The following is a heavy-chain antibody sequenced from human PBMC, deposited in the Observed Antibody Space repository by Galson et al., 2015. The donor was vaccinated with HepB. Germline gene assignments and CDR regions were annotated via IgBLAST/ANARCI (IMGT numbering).Heavy chain of an antibody. D-gene: IGHD3-10*01. CDR2: ISYSGNT. V-gene: IGHV4-39*01. CDR1: GASISSSTYH. CDR3: GRYGSGSYFRGGY. Sequence: ETLSLTCTVSGASISSSTYHWAWIRQPPEKGLEWIGSISYSGNTYYNPSLKSRITISVDTSKNQFSLKLSSVTATDTAVYYCGRYGSGSYFRGGYWGQGTLVTVSS. J-gene: IGHJ4*02.